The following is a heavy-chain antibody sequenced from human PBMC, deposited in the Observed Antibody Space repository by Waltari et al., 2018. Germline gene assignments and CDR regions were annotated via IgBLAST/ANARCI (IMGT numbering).Heavy chain of an antibody. V-gene: IGHV3-23*01. CDR3: AKDLGYQYESSGYDY. J-gene: IGHJ4*02. D-gene: IGHD3-22*01. CDR1: GFTFNNYS. Sequence: EVQLLESGGGLVQPGGSLRLSCAASGFTFNNYSMSWVRQAPGKGLEWVSAISSSGGSTVWADSVKGRFTISRDNSKNTLILQMNSLRAEDTAVYYCAKDLGYQYESSGYDYWGQGTLVTVSS. CDR2: ISSSGGST.